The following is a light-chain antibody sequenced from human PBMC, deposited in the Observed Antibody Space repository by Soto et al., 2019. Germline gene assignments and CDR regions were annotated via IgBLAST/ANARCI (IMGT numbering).Light chain of an antibody. J-gene: IGKJ3*01. Sequence: DIQMTQSPSTLSASVGDRVTITCRASQIINTWLAWYQQKPRKAPKLLIYRASNLVSGVPSRFSGSGSGTEFTLTISSLQPDDFSIYYCQQYETYSGTFGPGTKVDL. CDR1: QIINTW. V-gene: IGKV1-5*03. CDR3: QQYETYSGT. CDR2: RAS.